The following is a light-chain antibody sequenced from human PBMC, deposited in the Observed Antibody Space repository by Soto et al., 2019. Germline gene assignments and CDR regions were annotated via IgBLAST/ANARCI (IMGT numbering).Light chain of an antibody. Sequence: EIVLTQSPATLSLSPGERATLSCRASQSVSSYLAWYQQKPGQAPRFLIYGGSSRATGIPVRFSGSGSGTEFTLTISSLQFDDSAVYYCQQYNNWWTFGQGTKVDNK. V-gene: IGKV3D-15*01. CDR2: GGS. CDR1: QSVSSY. CDR3: QQYNNWWT. J-gene: IGKJ1*01.